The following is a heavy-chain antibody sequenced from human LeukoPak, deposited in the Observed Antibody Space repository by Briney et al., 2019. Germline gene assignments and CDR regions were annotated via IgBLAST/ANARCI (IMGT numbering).Heavy chain of an antibody. CDR1: GFIFSHYG. D-gene: IGHD3-9*01. CDR3: ARLDSDYDILTGYYYYGMDV. J-gene: IGHJ6*02. V-gene: IGHV3-33*05. CDR2: IQNDASTR. Sequence: GGSLRLSCTASGFIFSHYGMRWVRQAPGKGLEWVAVIQNDASTRNYVDSVKGRFTISRDNSENTVFLQMDSLRVEDTAVYYCARLDSDYDILTGYYYYGMDVWGQGTTVTVSS.